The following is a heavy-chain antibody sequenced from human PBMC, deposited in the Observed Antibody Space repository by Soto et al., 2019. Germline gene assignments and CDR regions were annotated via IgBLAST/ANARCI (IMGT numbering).Heavy chain of an antibody. Sequence: GGSLRLSCAASGFTFSSYAMHWVRQAPGKGLEWVAVISYDGSNKYYADSVKGRFTISRDNSKNTLYLQMNSLRAEDTAVYYCARVGFTMIVVVTSWGAFDIWGQGTMVTVSS. D-gene: IGHD3-22*01. J-gene: IGHJ3*02. CDR2: ISYDGSNK. CDR3: ARVGFTMIVVVTSWGAFDI. CDR1: GFTFSSYA. V-gene: IGHV3-30-3*01.